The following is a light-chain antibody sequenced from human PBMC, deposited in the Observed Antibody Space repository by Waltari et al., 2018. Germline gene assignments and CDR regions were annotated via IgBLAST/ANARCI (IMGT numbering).Light chain of an antibody. V-gene: IGLV2-14*01. CDR2: EVS. J-gene: IGLJ2*01. Sequence: HSPLPHPASVSGPLGRPTTFPCPGTTSDVVGYTFVSWYQQHPGKAPKLMIYEVSVRPSGVSNRFSGSKSGSTASLTISGLQAEDEADYYCSSYTSSSTLVVFGGGTKLTVL. CDR1: TSDVVGYTF. CDR3: SSYTSSSTLVV.